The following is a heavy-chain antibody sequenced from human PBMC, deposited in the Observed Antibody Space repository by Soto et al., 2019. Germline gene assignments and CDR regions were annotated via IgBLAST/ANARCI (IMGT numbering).Heavy chain of an antibody. CDR3: ARVLVTAGGGMDV. J-gene: IGHJ6*02. D-gene: IGHD5-18*01. CDR1: GGTFSSYA. V-gene: IGHV1-69*06. Sequence: ASGKVSCKASGGTFSSYAISWVRQAPGQGLEWMGGIIPIFGTANYAQKFQGRVTITADKSTSTAYMELSSLRSEDTAVYYCARVLVTAGGGMDVWGQGTTVTVSS. CDR2: IIPIFGTA.